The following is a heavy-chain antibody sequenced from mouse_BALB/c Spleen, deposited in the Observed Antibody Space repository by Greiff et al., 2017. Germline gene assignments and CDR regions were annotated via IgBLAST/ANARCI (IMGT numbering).Heavy chain of an antibody. V-gene: IGHV1-9*01. D-gene: IGHD2-4*01. CDR3: ARAYDYDGAWFAY. Sequence: QVQLKESGAELMKPGASVKISCKATGYTFSSYWIEWVKQRPGHGLEWIGEILPGSGSTNYNEKFKGKATFTADTSSNTAYMQLSSLTSEDSAVYYCARAYDYDGAWFAYWGQGTLVTVSA. CDR2: ILPGSGST. J-gene: IGHJ3*01. CDR1: GYTFSSYW.